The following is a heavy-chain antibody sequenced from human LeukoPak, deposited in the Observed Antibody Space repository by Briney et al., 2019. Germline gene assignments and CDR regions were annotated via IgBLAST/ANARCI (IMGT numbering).Heavy chain of an antibody. J-gene: IGHJ4*02. Sequence: GGSLRLSCAASGFNFNSYWMSWVRQAPGKGLECVANIKQDGSEIYFVDSVKGRFTISRDNAKSSLYLQMNSLRGEDTPVYYCARARYGSGGYFFDFWGQGTLVTVSS. CDR3: ARARYGSGGYFFDF. D-gene: IGHD3-10*01. CDR2: IKQDGSEI. CDR1: GFNFNSYW. V-gene: IGHV3-7*04.